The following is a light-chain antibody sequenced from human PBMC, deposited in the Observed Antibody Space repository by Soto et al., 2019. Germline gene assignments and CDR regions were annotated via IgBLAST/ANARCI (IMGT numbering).Light chain of an antibody. Sequence: QSVLTQPPSASGTPGQRVTISCSGSNSNFGRNFVCWYQQLPGAAPQLLLYRNNQRPSGVPDRFSGSKSGTSASLAISGLRSEDEADYYCASRDDSLSGDVVFGGGTKVTVL. CDR1: NSNFGRNF. J-gene: IGLJ2*01. V-gene: IGLV1-47*01. CDR2: RNN. CDR3: ASRDDSLSGDVV.